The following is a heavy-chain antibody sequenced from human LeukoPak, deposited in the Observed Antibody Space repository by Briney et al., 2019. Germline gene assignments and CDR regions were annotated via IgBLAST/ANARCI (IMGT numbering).Heavy chain of an antibody. CDR2: TSNDETKR. V-gene: IGHV3-30*03. Sequence: GGSLRLSCAASLFAFSTYVMHWVRQAPGKGLEWVAITSNDETKRFYADSVKGRFTISRDNSKNTLHLHMNSLRVEDTAVYYCAMGVVAVAAIDYWGQGILVTVSS. CDR3: AMGVVAVAAIDY. CDR1: LFAFSTYV. J-gene: IGHJ4*02. D-gene: IGHD2-15*01.